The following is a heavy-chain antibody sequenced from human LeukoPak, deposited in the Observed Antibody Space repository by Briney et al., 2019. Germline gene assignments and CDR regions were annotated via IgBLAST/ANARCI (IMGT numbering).Heavy chain of an antibody. J-gene: IGHJ5*02. V-gene: IGHV1-2*02. CDR2: INPNSGGT. CDR3: ARDRYCSSTSCYYRFDP. CDR1: GYTFTGYY. Sequence: SVKVSCKASGYTFTGYYMHWVRQAPGQGLEWMGWINPNSGGTNYAQKFQGRVTMTRDTSISTAYMELSRLRSDDTAVYYCARDRYCSSTSCYYRFDPWGQGTLVTVSS. D-gene: IGHD2-2*01.